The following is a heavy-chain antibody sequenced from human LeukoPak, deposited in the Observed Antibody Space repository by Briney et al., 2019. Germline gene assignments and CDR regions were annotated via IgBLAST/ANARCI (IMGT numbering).Heavy chain of an antibody. Sequence: QPGGSLRLSCAASGFSFSDYNMNWVRQAPGKGLEWVAYISSSSSTTHYADSVTGRFSISRDNAKSSLYLQMNSLRVEDTAVYYCARDLYSGSYYDFDYWGQGTLVTVSS. V-gene: IGHV3-48*01. CDR2: ISSSSSTT. CDR3: ARDLYSGSYYDFDY. CDR1: GFSFSDYN. D-gene: IGHD1-26*01. J-gene: IGHJ4*02.